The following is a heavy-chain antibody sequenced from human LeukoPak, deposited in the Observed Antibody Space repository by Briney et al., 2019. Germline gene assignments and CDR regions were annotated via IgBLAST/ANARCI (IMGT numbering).Heavy chain of an antibody. CDR2: ISYDGSNK. Sequence: GSLRLSCAASGFTFSCYGMPWVRPAPGKGLEWVAVISYDGSNKYYADSAKGRFTISRDNSKNTLYLQMNSLRAEDTAVYCCAKFAEAKMATISTYFDYWGQGTLVTVSS. CDR1: GFTFSCYG. J-gene: IGHJ4*02. D-gene: IGHD5-24*01. V-gene: IGHV3-30*18. CDR3: AKFAEAKMATISTYFDY.